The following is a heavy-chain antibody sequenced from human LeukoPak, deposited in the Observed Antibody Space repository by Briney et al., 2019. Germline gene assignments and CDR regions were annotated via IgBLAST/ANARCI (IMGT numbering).Heavy chain of an antibody. D-gene: IGHD3-10*01. V-gene: IGHV3-21*01. CDR3: ANLGGVGSGMDV. Sequence: GGSLRLSCSASGFTFSDYVMNWVRQAPGKGLEWVSSISSGSSYIYYADSVKGRVTSSRDNARNSLDLQMNSLRAEDTAVYYCANLGGVGSGMDVWGQGTTVAVSS. CDR2: ISSGSSYI. CDR1: GFTFSDYV. J-gene: IGHJ6*02.